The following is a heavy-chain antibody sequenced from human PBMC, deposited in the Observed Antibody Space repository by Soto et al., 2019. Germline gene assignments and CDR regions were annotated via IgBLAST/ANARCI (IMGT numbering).Heavy chain of an antibody. CDR2: IYHSGST. J-gene: IGHJ5*02. CDR3: ARSIAAAAKNWFDP. D-gene: IGHD6-13*01. CDR1: GGSISSGGYS. V-gene: IGHV4-30-2*01. Sequence: PSETLSLTCAVSGGSISSGGYSWSWIRQPPGKGLEWIGYIYHSGSTYYNPSLKSRVTISVDRSKNQFSLKLSSVTAADTAVYYCARSIAAAAKNWFDPWGQGTLVTVSS.